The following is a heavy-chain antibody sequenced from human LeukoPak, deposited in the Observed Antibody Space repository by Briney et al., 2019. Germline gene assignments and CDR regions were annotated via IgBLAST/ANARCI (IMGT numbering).Heavy chain of an antibody. J-gene: IGHJ6*02. D-gene: IGHD2-21*01. V-gene: IGHV3-23*01. CDR3: ARDLVVVGSYFYYGMDV. Sequence: GGSLRLSCAASGFTFSSYAMSWVRQAPGKGLEWVSAISGSGGSTYYADSVKGRFTISRDNSKNTLYLQMNSLRAEDTAVYYCARDLVVVGSYFYYGMDVWGQGTTVTVSS. CDR2: ISGSGGST. CDR1: GFTFSSYA.